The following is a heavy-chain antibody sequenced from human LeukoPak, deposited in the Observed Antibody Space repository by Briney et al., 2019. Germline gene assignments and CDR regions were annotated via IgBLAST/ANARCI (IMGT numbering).Heavy chain of an antibody. CDR2: ISYDGSNK. J-gene: IGHJ6*02. D-gene: IGHD2-15*01. V-gene: IGHV3-30-3*01. Sequence: GGSLRLSCAASGFTFSSYAMHWVRQAPGKGLEWVAIISYDGSNKYYADSVKGRFTISRDNSKNTLYLQMNSLRAEDTAVYYCARDRSWGSGYNYGMDVWGQGTTVIVSS. CDR3: ARDRSWGSGYNYGMDV. CDR1: GFTFSSYA.